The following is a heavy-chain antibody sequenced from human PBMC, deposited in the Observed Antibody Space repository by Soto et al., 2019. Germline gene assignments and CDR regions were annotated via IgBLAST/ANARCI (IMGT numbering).Heavy chain of an antibody. V-gene: IGHV4-34*01. CDR3: ARGSIAARGWFDP. CDR2: INHSGST. D-gene: IGHD6-6*01. J-gene: IGHJ5*02. CDR1: GGSFSGYY. Sequence: SETLSLTCAVYGGSFSGYYWSWIRQPPGKGLEWIGEINHSGSTNYNPSLKSRVTISVDTSKNQFSLKLSSVTAADTAVYYCARGSIAARGWFDPWGQGTLVTVSS.